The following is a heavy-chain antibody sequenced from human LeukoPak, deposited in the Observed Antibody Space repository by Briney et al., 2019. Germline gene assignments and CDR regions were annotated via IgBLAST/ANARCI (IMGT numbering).Heavy chain of an antibody. D-gene: IGHD1-26*01. Sequence: ASVKVSCKASGYTFTSYGISWVRQAPGQGLEWMGWISVYNDNTNYAQKFQGRVTMTTDTSTSTAYMELRSLRSDDTAVYYCARLSVGATPPRWFDPWGQGTLVTVSS. V-gene: IGHV1-18*01. CDR2: ISVYNDNT. CDR1: GYTFTSYG. J-gene: IGHJ5*02. CDR3: ARLSVGATPPRWFDP.